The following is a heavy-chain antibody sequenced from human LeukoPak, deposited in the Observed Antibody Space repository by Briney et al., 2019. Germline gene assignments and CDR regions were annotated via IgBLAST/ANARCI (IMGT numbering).Heavy chain of an antibody. CDR2: INHSGST. V-gene: IGHV4-34*01. Sequence: SKTLSLTCAVYGGSFSGYYWSWIRQPPGKGLEWIGEINHSGSTNYNPFLKSRVTISVDTSKNQFSLKLSSVTAADTAVYYCARTRSGGYLTFDYWGQGILVTVSS. J-gene: IGHJ4*02. CDR3: ARTRSGGYLTFDY. D-gene: IGHD3-22*01. CDR1: GGSFSGYY.